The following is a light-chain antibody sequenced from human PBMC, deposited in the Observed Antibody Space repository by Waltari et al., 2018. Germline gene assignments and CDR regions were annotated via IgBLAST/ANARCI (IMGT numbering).Light chain of an antibody. J-gene: IGLJ3*02. Sequence: QSALTQPASVSGSPGQSITISCTGTTSDLGGYNYVSWYQQHPGKAPQLIIFDVSSRPSVVSNRFSGSKSANTASLIISGLQAEDEADYYCCSFTSSSTWVFGGGTKLTVL. CDR2: DVS. V-gene: IGLV2-14*03. CDR1: TSDLGGYNY. CDR3: CSFTSSSTWV.